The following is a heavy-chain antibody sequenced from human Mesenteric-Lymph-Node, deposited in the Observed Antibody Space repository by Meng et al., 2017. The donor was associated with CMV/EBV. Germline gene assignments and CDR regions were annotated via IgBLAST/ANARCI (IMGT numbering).Heavy chain of an antibody. CDR2: INPNSGGT. CDR3: ARSGAVAGHYYFDY. Sequence: ASVKVSCKASGYTFTDYYMHWVRQAPGQGLEWMGWINPNSGGTNYAQKFQGRVTMTRDTSISTAYMELSSLISDDTAVYYCARSGAVAGHYYFDYWGQGTLVTVSS. D-gene: IGHD6-19*01. J-gene: IGHJ4*02. CDR1: GYTFTDYY. V-gene: IGHV1-2*02.